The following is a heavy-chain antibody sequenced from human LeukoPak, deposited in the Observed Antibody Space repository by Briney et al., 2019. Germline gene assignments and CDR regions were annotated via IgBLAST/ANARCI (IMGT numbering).Heavy chain of an antibody. Sequence: SETLSLTCTVSGGSISSSSYYWGWIRQPPGKGLEWIGSIYYSGSTYYNPSLKSRVTISVDTSKNQFSLKLSSVTAADTAVYYCARWGYYYGSGSYWNYWGQGTLVTVSS. CDR3: ARWGYYYGSGSYWNY. V-gene: IGHV4-39*01. CDR1: GGSISSSSYY. J-gene: IGHJ4*02. D-gene: IGHD3-10*01. CDR2: IYYSGST.